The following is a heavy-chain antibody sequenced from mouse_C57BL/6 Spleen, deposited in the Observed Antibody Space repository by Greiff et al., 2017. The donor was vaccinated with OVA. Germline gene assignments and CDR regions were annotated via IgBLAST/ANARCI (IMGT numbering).Heavy chain of an antibody. D-gene: IGHD2-4*01. CDR2: IWSGGST. CDR3: ASTYDYDVSWFAY. V-gene: IGHV2-2*01. J-gene: IGHJ3*01. CDR1: GFSLTSYG. Sequence: VQLQQSGPGLVQPSQRLSITCTVSGFSLTSYGVHWVRQSPGKGLEWLGVIWSGGSTDYNAAFISRLSISKDNSKSQVFFKMNSLQADDTAIYYCASTYDYDVSWFAYWGQGTLVTVSA.